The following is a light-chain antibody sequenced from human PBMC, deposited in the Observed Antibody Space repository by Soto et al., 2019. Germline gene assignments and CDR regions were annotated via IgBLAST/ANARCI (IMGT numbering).Light chain of an antibody. J-gene: IGLJ2*01. Sequence: QSVLTQPPSASGSPGQSVTISCTGTSSDVGGYNYVSWYQQHPGKAPKLMIYEVRNRPSGVSDRFSGSKSGKTASLTIFGLQAEDEADYYCSSYTTSTTQVFGGGTQLTVL. CDR1: SSDVGGYNY. CDR2: EVR. V-gene: IGLV2-14*01. CDR3: SSYTTSTTQV.